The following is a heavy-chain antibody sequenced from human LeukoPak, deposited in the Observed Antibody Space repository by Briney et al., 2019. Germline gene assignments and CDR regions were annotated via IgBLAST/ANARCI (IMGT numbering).Heavy chain of an antibody. Sequence: SETLSLTCAVYGVSFSGYYWSWIRQPPGKGLEWIGEINHSGSTNYNPSLKSRVTISVDTSKNQFSLKLSSVTAADTAVYFCAGAGDFDSWGQGTLVTVSS. CDR3: AGAGDFDS. J-gene: IGHJ4*02. V-gene: IGHV4-34*01. CDR2: INHSGST. D-gene: IGHD2-21*01. CDR1: GVSFSGYY.